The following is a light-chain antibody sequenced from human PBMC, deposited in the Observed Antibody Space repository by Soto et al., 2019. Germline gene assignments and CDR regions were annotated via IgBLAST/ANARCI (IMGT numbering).Light chain of an antibody. CDR1: SSDVGGYNY. CDR2: EVS. CDR3: SSYSGTNYHYV. J-gene: IGLJ1*01. Sequence: QSALTQPPSAYGSFGQSVTISCTGTSSDVGGYNYVSWYQQHPGKAPKLMIYEVSERPSGVPDRFSGSKSGNTASLTVSGLQADDEADYYCSSYSGTNYHYVFGTGTKLTVL. V-gene: IGLV2-8*01.